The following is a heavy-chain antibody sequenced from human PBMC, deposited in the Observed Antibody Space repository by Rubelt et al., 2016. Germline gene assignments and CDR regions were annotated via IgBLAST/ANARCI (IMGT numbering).Heavy chain of an antibody. CDR2: IKSRADGVTT. V-gene: IGHV3-15*05. D-gene: IGHD2-21*02. CDR3: ITDVPGTAYPCDY. J-gene: IGHJ4*02. Sequence: EVQMLESGGGLVQLGGSLRLSCAASGFTFSGYAMTWVRQAPGKGLEWVGRIKSRADGVTTDYATPVEGRFTISRDDSKNMLYLKMNSLKTEDTAVYYCITDVPGTAYPCDYWGQGTLVTVSS. CDR1: GFTFSGYA.